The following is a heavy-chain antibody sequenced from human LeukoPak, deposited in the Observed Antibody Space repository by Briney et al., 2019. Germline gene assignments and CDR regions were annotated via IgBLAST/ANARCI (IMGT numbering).Heavy chain of an antibody. CDR1: GFTVSSNS. CDR3: ARGRVLYYASSGYYDY. D-gene: IGHD3-22*01. Sequence: GGSLRLSCTVSGFTVSSNSMSWVRQAPGKGLEWVSFIYSDNTHYSDSVKGRFTISRDNSKNTLYLQMNSLRDEDTAVYYCARGRVLYYASSGYYDYWGQGTLVTVSS. CDR2: IYSDNT. V-gene: IGHV3-53*01. J-gene: IGHJ4*02.